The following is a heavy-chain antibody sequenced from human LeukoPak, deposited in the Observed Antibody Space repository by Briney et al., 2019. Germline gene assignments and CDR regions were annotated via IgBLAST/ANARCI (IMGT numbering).Heavy chain of an antibody. V-gene: IGHV4-59*08. Sequence: PSETLSLTCTVSGGSISSYYWSWIRQPPGKGLEWIGYIYYSGSTNYNPSLKSRVTISVDTSKNQFSLKLSSVTAADTAVYYCARRNQQQLVNWFDPWGQGTLGTVSS. CDR1: GGSISSYY. CDR2: IYYSGST. CDR3: ARRNQQQLVNWFDP. D-gene: IGHD6-13*01. J-gene: IGHJ5*02.